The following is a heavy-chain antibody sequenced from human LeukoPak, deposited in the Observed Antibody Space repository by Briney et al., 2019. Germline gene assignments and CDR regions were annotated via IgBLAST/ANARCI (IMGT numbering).Heavy chain of an antibody. Sequence: SETLSLTCTVSGGSISSYYWSWIRQPAGKGLEWIGRIYTSGSTNYNPSLKSRVTMSVDTSKNQFSLKLSSVTAADTAVYYCARGVSLGYYGDSKLVFDYWGQGTLVTVSS. J-gene: IGHJ4*02. CDR2: IYTSGST. CDR3: ARGVSLGYYGDSKLVFDY. D-gene: IGHD4-17*01. V-gene: IGHV4-4*07. CDR1: GGSISSYY.